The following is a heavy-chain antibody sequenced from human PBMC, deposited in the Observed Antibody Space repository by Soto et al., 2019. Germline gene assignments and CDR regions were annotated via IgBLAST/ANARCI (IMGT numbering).Heavy chain of an antibody. CDR3: ASYYYGSGSYYNWFDP. D-gene: IGHD3-10*01. V-gene: IGHV1-24*01. J-gene: IGHJ5*02. CDR1: GYTLTELS. Sequence: ASVKVSCKVSGYTLTELSMHWVRQAPGKGLEWMGGFDPEDGETIYAQKFQGRVTMTEDTSTDTAYMELSSLRSEDTAVYYCASYYYGSGSYYNWFDPWGQGTMVTVSS. CDR2: FDPEDGET.